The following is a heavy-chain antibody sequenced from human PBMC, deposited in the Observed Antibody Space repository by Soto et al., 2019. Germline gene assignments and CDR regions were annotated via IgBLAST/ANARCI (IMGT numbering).Heavy chain of an antibody. D-gene: IGHD3-10*01. V-gene: IGHV4-30-2*01. J-gene: IGHJ6*02. CDR3: ANTRDPGGGMDV. Sequence: QLQLQESGSGLVKPSQTLSLTCAVSGGSISSGGYSWSWIRQPPGKGLEWIGYIYHSGSTYYNPSLKGRVTISVDRSKNQFSLKLSSVTAADTAVYYCANTRDPGGGMDVWGQGTTVTVSS. CDR1: GGSISSGGYS. CDR2: IYHSGST.